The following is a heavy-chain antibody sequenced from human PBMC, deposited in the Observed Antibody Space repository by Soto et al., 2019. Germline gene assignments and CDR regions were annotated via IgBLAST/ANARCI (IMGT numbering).Heavy chain of an antibody. J-gene: IGHJ4*02. CDR2: IKSKTDGETT. CDR1: GFPFMNVG. Sequence: GGSLRLSCTASGFPFMNVGMSWVRQAPGQGLEWLGRIKSKTDGETTEYAAPVKGRFSISRDDSKNTLFLQMNNLEIADTGTYYCAQLYAGQQYSIDYWGQGTLVNVHS. D-gene: IGHD6-13*01. CDR3: AQLYAGQQYSIDY. V-gene: IGHV3-15*01.